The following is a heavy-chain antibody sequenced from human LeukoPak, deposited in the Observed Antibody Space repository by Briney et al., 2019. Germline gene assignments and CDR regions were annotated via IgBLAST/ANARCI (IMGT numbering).Heavy chain of an antibody. D-gene: IGHD5-18*01. Sequence: PSETLSLTCTVSGGSITNYYWSWIRQPPGKALEYIGYIYYAGNTNYNPSLNSRVTISVDTSKKQFSLKLNSVTAADTAVYFCARGPGSPSGDNYGRPLDYWGQGTLVTVSS. J-gene: IGHJ4*02. CDR3: ARGPGSPSGDNYGRPLDY. V-gene: IGHV4-59*01. CDR2: IYYAGNT. CDR1: GGSITNYY.